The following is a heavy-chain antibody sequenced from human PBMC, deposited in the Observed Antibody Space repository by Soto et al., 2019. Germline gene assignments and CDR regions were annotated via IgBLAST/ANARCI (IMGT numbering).Heavy chain of an antibody. Sequence: GGSLRLSCAASGFTFSSYAMSWVRQAPGKGLEWVSAISGSGGSTYYADSVKGRFTISRDNSKNTLYLQMNSLRAEDTAVYYFAKDLVLRYFDWLPQYFDYWGQGTLVTVSS. J-gene: IGHJ4*02. CDR2: ISGSGGST. CDR3: AKDLVLRYFDWLPQYFDY. D-gene: IGHD3-9*01. V-gene: IGHV3-23*01. CDR1: GFTFSSYA.